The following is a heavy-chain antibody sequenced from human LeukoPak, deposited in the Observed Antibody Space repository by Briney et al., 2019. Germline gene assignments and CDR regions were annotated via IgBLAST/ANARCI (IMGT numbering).Heavy chain of an antibody. CDR3: ASGLEYYYDSSGYYFGY. Sequence: GGSLRLSCAASGFTFSSYAMSWVRQAPGKGLEWVSAIRGSGGSTYYADSVKGRFTISRDNSKNTLYLQMNSLRAEDTAVYYCASGLEYYYDSSGYYFGYWGQGTLVTVSS. J-gene: IGHJ4*02. V-gene: IGHV3-23*01. CDR1: GFTFSSYA. CDR2: IRGSGGST. D-gene: IGHD3-22*01.